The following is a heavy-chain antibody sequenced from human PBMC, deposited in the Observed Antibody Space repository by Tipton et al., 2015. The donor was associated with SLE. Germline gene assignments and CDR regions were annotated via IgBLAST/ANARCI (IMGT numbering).Heavy chain of an antibody. CDR1: GGTFSSYA. Sequence: QSGAEVKKPGSSVKVSCKASGGTFSSYAISWVRQAPGQGLEWMGRIIPIFGTANYAQKFQGRVTITADESTSTAYMELSSLRSEDTAVYYCAREATDYDFWSGYGIDVWGQGATVTVSS. CDR2: IIPIFGTA. D-gene: IGHD3-3*01. V-gene: IGHV1-69*13. CDR3: AREATDYDFWSGYGIDV. J-gene: IGHJ6*02.